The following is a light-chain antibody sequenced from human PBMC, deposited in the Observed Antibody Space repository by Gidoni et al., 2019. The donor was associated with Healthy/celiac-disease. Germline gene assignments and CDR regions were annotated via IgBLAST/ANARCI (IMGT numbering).Light chain of an antibody. V-gene: IGLV7-46*01. CDR2: DTS. Sequence: QAVVTQEPSLTVSPGGTVTLTCGSSTGPVTSGHYPYRFQQKPGQAPRTLIYDTSNKHSWTPARFSGSLLGGKAALTLSGAQPEDEAEYYCLLSYSGARQVFGGGTKLTVL. CDR3: LLSYSGARQV. CDR1: TGPVTSGHY. J-gene: IGLJ3*02.